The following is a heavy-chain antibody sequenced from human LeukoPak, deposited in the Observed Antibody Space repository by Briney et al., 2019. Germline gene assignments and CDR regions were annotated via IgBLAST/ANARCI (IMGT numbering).Heavy chain of an antibody. Sequence: GGSLRLSCAASGFTFSSYGMHWVRQAPGKGLEGVAVISYDGSNKYYADSVKGRSTISRDNSKNTLYLQMNSLRAEDTAVYYCAIVPAAMHNYWGQGTLVTVSS. CDR1: GFTFSSYG. CDR3: AIVPAAMHNY. V-gene: IGHV3-30*03. J-gene: IGHJ4*02. D-gene: IGHD2-2*01. CDR2: ISYDGSNK.